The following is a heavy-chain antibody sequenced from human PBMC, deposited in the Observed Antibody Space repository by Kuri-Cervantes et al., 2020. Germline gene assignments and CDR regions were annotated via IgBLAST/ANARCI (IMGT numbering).Heavy chain of an antibody. D-gene: IGHD5-12*01. CDR3: TRRGVYSGYDSNDY. CDR1: GFTFSSYA. J-gene: IGHJ4*02. V-gene: IGHV3-23*01. CDR2: ISGSGGST. Sequence: GESLKISCAASGFTFSSYAMSWVRQAPGKGLEWVSAISGSGGSTYYVDSVKGRFTISRDNSKNTLYLQMNSLRAEDTAVYYCTRRGVYSGYDSNDYWGQGTLVTVSS.